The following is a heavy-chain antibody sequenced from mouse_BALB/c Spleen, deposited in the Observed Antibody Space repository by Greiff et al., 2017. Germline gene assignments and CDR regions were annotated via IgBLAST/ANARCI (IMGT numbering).Heavy chain of an antibody. CDR3: ARSYDGYHYAMDY. D-gene: IGHD2-3*01. V-gene: IGHV5-17*02. CDR2: ISRGSSTI. Sequence: EVQGVESGGGLVQPGGSRKLSCAASGFTFSSFGMHWVRQAPEKGLEWVAYISRGSSTIYYADTVKGRFTISRDNPKNTLFLQMTSLRSEDTAMYYCARSYDGYHYAMDYWGQGTSVTVSA. J-gene: IGHJ4*01. CDR1: GFTFSSFG.